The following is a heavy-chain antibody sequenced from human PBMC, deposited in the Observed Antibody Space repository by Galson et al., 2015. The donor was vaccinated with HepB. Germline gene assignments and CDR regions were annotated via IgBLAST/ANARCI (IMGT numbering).Heavy chain of an antibody. CDR2: ISYDGSNK. CDR3: ARGRDYGGNWFDP. Sequence: SLRLSCAASGFTFSSYAMHWVRQAPGKGLEWVAVISYDGSNKYYADSVKGRFTISRDNSKNTLYLQMNSLRAEDTAVYYCARGRDYGGNWFDPWGQGTLVTVSS. J-gene: IGHJ5*02. V-gene: IGHV3-30-3*01. D-gene: IGHD4-23*01. CDR1: GFTFSSYA.